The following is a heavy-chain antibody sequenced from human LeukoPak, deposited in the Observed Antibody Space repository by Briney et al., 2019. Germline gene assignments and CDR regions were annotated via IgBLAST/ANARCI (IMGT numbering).Heavy chain of an antibody. D-gene: IGHD1-26*01. Sequence: GGSLRLSCAASGFTFRNYGMHWVRQAPGKGLEWVAFVGYDGSDKSYADSVKGRFTISRDNAKNSLYLQMNSLRAEDTAVYYCARDRGIVGTTGYYYMDFWGKGTTVTVSS. J-gene: IGHJ6*03. V-gene: IGHV3-30*02. CDR2: VGYDGSDK. CDR1: GFTFRNYG. CDR3: ARDRGIVGTTGYYYMDF.